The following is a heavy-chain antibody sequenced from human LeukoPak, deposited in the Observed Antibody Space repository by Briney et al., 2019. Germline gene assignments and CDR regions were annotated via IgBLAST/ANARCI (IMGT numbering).Heavy chain of an antibody. J-gene: IGHJ6*02. CDR2: ISAYNGNT. D-gene: IGHD2-2*03. Sequence: ASVKVSCKASGGTFSSYAISWVRQAPGQGLEWMGWISAYNGNTNYAQKLQGRVTMTTDTSTSTAYMELRSLRSDDTAVYYCARDGYCSSTSCQVSYYYYGMDVWGQGTTVTVSS. V-gene: IGHV1-18*01. CDR3: ARDGYCSSTSCQVSYYYYGMDV. CDR1: GGTFSSYA.